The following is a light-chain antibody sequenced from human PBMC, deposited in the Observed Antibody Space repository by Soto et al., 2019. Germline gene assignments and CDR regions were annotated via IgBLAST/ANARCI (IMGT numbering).Light chain of an antibody. CDR3: SSYAGSNNFVV. V-gene: IGLV2-8*01. CDR1: SSDVGGYNY. Sequence: QSALTQPPSASGSPGQSVTISCTGTSSDVGGYNYVSWYQQHPGKAPKVMIYGVTKRPSGVPDRFSGSKSGNTASLTVSGLQAEDEADYCCSSYAGSNNFVVFGGGTKLTVL. J-gene: IGLJ2*01. CDR2: GVT.